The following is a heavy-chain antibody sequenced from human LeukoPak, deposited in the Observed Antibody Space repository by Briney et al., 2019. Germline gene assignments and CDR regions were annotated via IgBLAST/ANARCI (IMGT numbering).Heavy chain of an antibody. CDR1: GGSISSNSYY. J-gene: IGHJ4*02. CDR2: IYYSGST. D-gene: IGHD5-12*01. CDR3: ARYGDGYTPFDY. Sequence: SETLSLTCTVSGGSISSNSYYWGWIRQPPGKGLEWIGSIYYSGSTYYNPSLKSRVTISVDTSKDQFSLKLSSVTAADTAVYYCARYGDGYTPFDYWGQGTLATVSS. V-gene: IGHV4-39*01.